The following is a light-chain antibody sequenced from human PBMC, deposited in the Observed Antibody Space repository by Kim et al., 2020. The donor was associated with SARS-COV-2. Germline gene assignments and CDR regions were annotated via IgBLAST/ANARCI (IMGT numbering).Light chain of an antibody. CDR3: SSYTRSSTVV. J-gene: IGLJ3*02. CDR2: DGR. Sequence: GQTITTSSSGTNSDIGGYNSVSWYQQHPGKTPKLMIYDGRRRSWGVTDRSAGSKAGKAASLTISGHPAEDEADYCSSSYTRSSTVVFGGGTKLTVL. CDR1: NSDIGGYNS. V-gene: IGLV2-14*03.